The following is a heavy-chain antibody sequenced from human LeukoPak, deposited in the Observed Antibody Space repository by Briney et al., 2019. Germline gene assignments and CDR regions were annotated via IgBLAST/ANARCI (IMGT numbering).Heavy chain of an antibody. V-gene: IGHV1-69*01. CDR2: VFPIFGTA. Sequence: SVKDSWKASGYTFSIFGVSWVRQAPGERLEWMGGVFPIFGTANCAQKIQGRVTITADESTSTAYMQLSSLRSDDTAVYYCARRLYYYDSSGYYYYDYWGQGTLVTVS. CDR1: GYTFSIFG. J-gene: IGHJ4*02. CDR3: ARRLYYYDSSGYYYYDY. D-gene: IGHD3-22*01.